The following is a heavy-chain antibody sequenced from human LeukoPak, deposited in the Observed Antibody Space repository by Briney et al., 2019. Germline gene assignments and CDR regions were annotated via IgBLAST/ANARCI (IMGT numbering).Heavy chain of an antibody. V-gene: IGHV1-46*01. Sequence: GASVKVSCKASGYTFTNYYIHWVLQAPGHGLEWMGLINPTTDSTSYAQQFQGRVTMTRDMSTSTVDMELNSLISEDTAIYYCAMVSGSKSSLGFEYWGQGTLVTVSS. D-gene: IGHD6-6*01. J-gene: IGHJ4*02. CDR2: INPTTDST. CDR1: GYTFTNYY. CDR3: AMVSGSKSSLGFEY.